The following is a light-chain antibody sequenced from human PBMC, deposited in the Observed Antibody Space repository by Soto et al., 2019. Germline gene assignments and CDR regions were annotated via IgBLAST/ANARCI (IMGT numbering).Light chain of an antibody. CDR2: DVT. V-gene: IGLV2-14*03. CDR3: SSYTSSTTFV. J-gene: IGLJ1*01. CDR1: SSDIGGYNC. Sequence: SVLTQPASVSGSPGQSITISCTGTSSDIGGYNCVSWYQQHPGKAPKLLISDVTNRPSGVSNRFSGSKSANTASLTISGLQAEDEAEYYCSSYTSSTTFVFGPGTKVTVL.